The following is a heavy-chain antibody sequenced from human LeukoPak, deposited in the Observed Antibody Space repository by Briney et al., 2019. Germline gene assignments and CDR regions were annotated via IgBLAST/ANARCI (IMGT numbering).Heavy chain of an antibody. Sequence: GGSLRLSCAASGFTFRNYYMTWIRQAPGKGLEWVSYISASGDTIYYGDSVRGRFTISRDNAKNSLYLDMNTLKAEDTAVYYCAGDPSWEILSYFDYWGQGTLVTVSS. CDR1: GFTFRNYY. CDR3: AGDPSWEILSYFDY. D-gene: IGHD1-26*01. CDR2: ISASGDTI. V-gene: IGHV3-11*04. J-gene: IGHJ4*02.